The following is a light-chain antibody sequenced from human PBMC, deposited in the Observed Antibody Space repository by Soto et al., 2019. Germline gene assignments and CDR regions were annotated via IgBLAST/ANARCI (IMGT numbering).Light chain of an antibody. V-gene: IGKV3D-20*02. J-gene: IGKJ5*01. CDR2: DAS. CDR1: QSVSSNY. Sequence: IFLSPSPGAPALSSGGRATLFCRASQSVSSNYLAWYQQKPGQAPRLLIYDASSRPTDIPARFSGSGSGTDFTLTISSLEPEDFALYYCQQRSNWPITFGQGTRLEIK. CDR3: QQRSNWPIT.